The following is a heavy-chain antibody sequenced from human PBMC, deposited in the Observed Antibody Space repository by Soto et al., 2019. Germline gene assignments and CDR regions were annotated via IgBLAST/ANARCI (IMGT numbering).Heavy chain of an antibody. Sequence: GGSLRLSCAASGFTFSSYAMSWVRQAPGKGLEWVSAISGSGGSTYYADSVEGRFTISRDNSKNTLYLQMNSLRAEDTAVYYCAKDGLLSSPYYYYYYMDVWGKGTTVTVSS. V-gene: IGHV3-23*01. D-gene: IGHD2-15*01. CDR3: AKDGLLSSPYYYYYYMDV. CDR1: GFTFSSYA. CDR2: ISGSGGST. J-gene: IGHJ6*03.